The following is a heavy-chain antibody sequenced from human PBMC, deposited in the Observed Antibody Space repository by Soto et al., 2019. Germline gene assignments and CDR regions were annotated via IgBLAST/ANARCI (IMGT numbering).Heavy chain of an antibody. Sequence: PSETLSLTCTVSGGSSSSTSYYWGWIRQPPGKGLEWIGSIYSSGNTYCNPSLKSRVTISVDTSKSHLSLKLSSVTAADTTVYYCAGQSYESRGYYYDYWRQGTLVTVSS. J-gene: IGHJ4*02. V-gene: IGHV4-39*01. CDR3: AGQSYESRGYYYDY. CDR1: GGSSSSTSYY. CDR2: IYSSGNT. D-gene: IGHD3-22*01.